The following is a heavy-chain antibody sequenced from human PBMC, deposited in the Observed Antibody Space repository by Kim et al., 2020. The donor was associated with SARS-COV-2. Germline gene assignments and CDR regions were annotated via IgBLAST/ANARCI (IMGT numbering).Heavy chain of an antibody. Sequence: SETLSLTCTVSGGSISSSSYYWGWIRQPPGKGLEWIGSIYYSGSTYYNPSLKSRVTISVDTSKNQFSLKLSSVTAADTAVYYCARHYSSGWYEVYWGQGTLVTVSS. V-gene: IGHV4-39*01. CDR3: ARHYSSGWYEVY. J-gene: IGHJ4*02. CDR1: GGSISSSSYY. D-gene: IGHD6-19*01. CDR2: IYYSGST.